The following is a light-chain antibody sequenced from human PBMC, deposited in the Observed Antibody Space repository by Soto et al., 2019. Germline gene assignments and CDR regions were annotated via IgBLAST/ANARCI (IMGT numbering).Light chain of an antibody. V-gene: IGKV1-5*01. CDR1: QTADKW. CDR2: DAS. J-gene: IGKJ2*01. CDR3: QQYKDYPYT. Sequence: DIQVTQSPSTLSASVGDRVIIACRASQTADKWVAWYQQKPGKAPNVLIYDASRLESGVPSRFSGSGSGTLFTLTISNLQPDDFATYYCQQYKDYPYTFGQGTKVEI.